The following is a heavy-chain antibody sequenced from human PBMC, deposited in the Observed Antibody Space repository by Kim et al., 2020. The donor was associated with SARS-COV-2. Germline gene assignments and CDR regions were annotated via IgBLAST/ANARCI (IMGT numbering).Heavy chain of an antibody. CDR1: GGSISSYY. V-gene: IGHV4-59*01. Sequence: SETLSLTCTVSGGSISSYYWSWIRQPPGKGLEWIGYIYYSGSTNYNPSLKSRVTISVDTSKNQFSLKLSSVTAADTAVYYCARRVWGSYRSGAFDIWGQGTMVTVSS. J-gene: IGHJ3*02. CDR2: IYYSGST. CDR3: ARRVWGSYRSGAFDI. D-gene: IGHD3-16*02.